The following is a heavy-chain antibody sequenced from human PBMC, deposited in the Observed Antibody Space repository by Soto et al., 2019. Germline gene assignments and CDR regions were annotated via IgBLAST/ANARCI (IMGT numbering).Heavy chain of an antibody. D-gene: IGHD5-12*01. Sequence: QVQLQQWGAGLLTPSETLSLTCAVYGGSFSGYYCSWIRQPPGEGLEWIGEINHSGSTNYNPPPKSRVTSSVARSKSQFSLKLSSVTAADTAVYYCRFSRCLRGENWFDAWGEGTLVPVS. CDR3: RFSRCLRGENWFDA. CDR1: GGSFSGYY. V-gene: IGHV4-34*01. CDR2: INHSGST. J-gene: IGHJ5*02.